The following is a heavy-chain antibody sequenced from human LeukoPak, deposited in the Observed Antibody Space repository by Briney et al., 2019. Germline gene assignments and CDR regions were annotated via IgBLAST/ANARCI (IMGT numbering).Heavy chain of an antibody. Sequence: GTSVKVSCKTSGFTFSTSAVQWVRQARGQRLEWIGWIIVGSGATNCAQSLQGRFTITRDMSTNTAYMELSSLGSEDPAVYYCAAELYGVYTDCCTFHLWGQGTMVTVSS. V-gene: IGHV1-58*01. CDR1: GFTFSTSA. J-gene: IGHJ3*01. D-gene: IGHD4-17*01. CDR3: AAELYGVYTDCCTFHL. CDR2: IIVGSGAT.